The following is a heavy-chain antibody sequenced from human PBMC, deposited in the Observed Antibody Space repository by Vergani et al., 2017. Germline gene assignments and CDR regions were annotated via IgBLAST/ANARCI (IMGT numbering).Heavy chain of an antibody. CDR3: AITRDYYDSSGPLGY. CDR1: GFTFSSYA. V-gene: IGHV3-23*01. Sequence: EVQLLESGGGLVQPGGSLRLSCAASGFTFSSYAMSWVRQAPGKGLEWVSATSGSGGSTYYADSVKGRFTISRDNSKNTLYLQMNSLRAEDTAVYYCAITRDYYDSSGPLGYWGQGTLVTVSS. D-gene: IGHD3-22*01. J-gene: IGHJ4*02. CDR2: TSGSGGST.